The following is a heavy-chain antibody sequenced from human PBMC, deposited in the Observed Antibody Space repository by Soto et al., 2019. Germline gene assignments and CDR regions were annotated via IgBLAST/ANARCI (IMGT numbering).Heavy chain of an antibody. J-gene: IGHJ5*02. CDR3: ARYGGQKYYYGSGSYYNWFDP. Sequence: PSETLSLTCTVSGGSISSGGYYWSWIRQHPGKGLEWIGYIYYSGSTYCNPSLKSRVTISVDTSKNQFSLKLSSVTAADTAVYYCARYGGQKYYYGSGSYYNWFDPWGQGTLVTVSS. CDR1: GGSISSGGYY. CDR2: IYYSGST. D-gene: IGHD3-10*01. V-gene: IGHV4-31*03.